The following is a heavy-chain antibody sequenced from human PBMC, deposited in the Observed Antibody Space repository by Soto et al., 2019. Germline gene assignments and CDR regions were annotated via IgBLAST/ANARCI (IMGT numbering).Heavy chain of an antibody. CDR3: ARRGVGRSWPYYYYGMDV. CDR1: GFTFSSYS. D-gene: IGHD1-26*01. CDR2: ISSSSSYI. V-gene: IGHV3-21*01. Sequence: PGGSLRLSCAASGFTFSSYSMNWVRQAPGKGLEWVSSISSSSSYIYYADSVKGRFTISRDNAKNSLYLQMNSLRAEDTAVYYCARRGVGRSWPYYYYGMDVWGQGTTVTVSS. J-gene: IGHJ6*02.